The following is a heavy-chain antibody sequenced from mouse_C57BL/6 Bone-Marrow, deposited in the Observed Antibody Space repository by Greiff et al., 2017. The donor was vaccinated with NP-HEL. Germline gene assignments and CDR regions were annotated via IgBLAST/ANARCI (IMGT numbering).Heavy chain of an antibody. D-gene: IGHD1-1*02. V-gene: IGHV1-26*01. J-gene: IGHJ2*01. Sequence: EVQLQQSGPELVKPGASVKISCKASGYTFTDYYMNWVKQSHGKSLEWIGDINPNNGGTSYSQKFKGKATLTVDKSSSTAYMELRSLTSEDSAVYYCAREGLWPYFDYWGQGTTLTVSS. CDR3: AREGLWPYFDY. CDR2: INPNNGGT. CDR1: GYTFTDYY.